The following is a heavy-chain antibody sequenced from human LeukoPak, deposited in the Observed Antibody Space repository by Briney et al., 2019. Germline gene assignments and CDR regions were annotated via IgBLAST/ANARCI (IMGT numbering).Heavy chain of an antibody. D-gene: IGHD3-10*01. J-gene: IGHJ4*02. CDR1: GGSLSGYY. CDR3: ARGREHYGSGSYHDY. Sequence: SETLCLTCAVYGGSLSGYYWSWIRQPPGKGLEWIGEINHSGSTNYNPSLKSRVTISVDTSKNQFSLKLSSVTAADTAVYYCARGREHYGSGSYHDYWGQGTLVTVSS. CDR2: INHSGST. V-gene: IGHV4-34*01.